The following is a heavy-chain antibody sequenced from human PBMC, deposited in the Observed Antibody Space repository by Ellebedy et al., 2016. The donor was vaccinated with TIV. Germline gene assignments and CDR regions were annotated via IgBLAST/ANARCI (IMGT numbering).Heavy chain of an antibody. J-gene: IGHJ6*02. CDR2: INPSGGST. CDR3: ARDGVLLWFGEKSPGTYYYYGMDV. CDR1: GYTFTSYY. V-gene: IGHV1-46*01. D-gene: IGHD3-10*01. Sequence: ASVKVSCXASGYTFTSYYMHWVRQAPGQGLEWMGIINPSGGSTSYAQKFQGRVTMTRDTSTSTAYMELSSLRSEDTAVYYCARDGVLLWFGEKSPGTYYYYGMDVWGQGTTVTVSS.